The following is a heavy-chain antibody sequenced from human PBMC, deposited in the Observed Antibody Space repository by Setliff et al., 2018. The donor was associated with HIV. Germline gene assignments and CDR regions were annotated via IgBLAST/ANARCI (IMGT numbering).Heavy chain of an antibody. CDR3: AAKPMIRGRPFAF. D-gene: IGHD3-10*01. CDR2: INHSGTT. CDR1: GPSSSGYY. Sequence: SETLSLTCAVYGPSSSGYYWNWIRQFPGKSLEWIGEINHSGTTNYSPSFKSRLNISVDVSKNQFSLRLASLSAADTAAYFCAAKPMIRGRPFAFWGQATPVTVSS. J-gene: IGHJ4*02. V-gene: IGHV4-34*01.